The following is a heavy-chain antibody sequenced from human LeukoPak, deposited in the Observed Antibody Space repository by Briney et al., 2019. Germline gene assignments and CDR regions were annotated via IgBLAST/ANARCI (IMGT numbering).Heavy chain of an antibody. J-gene: IGHJ6*03. D-gene: IGHD6-13*01. V-gene: IGHV1-46*01. CDR2: INPGGGST. CDR3: AVYSSPYYMDV. Sequence: GASVKVSCKASGYTFTSYYMHWVRQAPGQGLEWMGIINPGGGSTSYAQKFQGRVTMTRDMSTSTVYMELSSLRSEDTAVYYCAVYSSPYYMDVWGKGTTVTVSS. CDR1: GYTFTSYY.